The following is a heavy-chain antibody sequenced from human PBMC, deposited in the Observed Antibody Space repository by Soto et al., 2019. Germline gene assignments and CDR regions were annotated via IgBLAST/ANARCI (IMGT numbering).Heavy chain of an antibody. CDR2: INAGNGNT. CDR3: ARDIVVVPAAMPSTPFDY. J-gene: IGHJ4*02. V-gene: IGHV1-3*01. Sequence: ASVKVSCKASGYTFTSYAMHWVRQAPGQRLEWMGWINAGNGNTKYSQKFQGRVTITRDTSASTAYMELSSLRSEDTAVYYCARDIVVVPAAMPSTPFDYWGQGTLVTSPQ. D-gene: IGHD2-2*01. CDR1: GYTFTSYA.